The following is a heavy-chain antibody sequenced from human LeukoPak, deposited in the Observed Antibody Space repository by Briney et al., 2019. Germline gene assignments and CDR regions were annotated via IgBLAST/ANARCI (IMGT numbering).Heavy chain of an antibody. CDR1: GGSISSRNW. Sequence: SQTLSLTCAVSGGSISSRNWWSGVRPPPGKGLEWIGEIYQSGSTNYNPSLKSRVTISVDKSKTQFSLNLSAVTAADTAVYYCARNGAGWYFDYWGQGTLVTVSS. J-gene: IGHJ4*02. D-gene: IGHD1-26*01. V-gene: IGHV4-4*02. CDR3: ARNGAGWYFDY. CDR2: IYQSGST.